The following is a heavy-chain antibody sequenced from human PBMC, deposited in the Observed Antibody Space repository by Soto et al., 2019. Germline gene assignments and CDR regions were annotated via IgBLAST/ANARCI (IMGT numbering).Heavy chain of an antibody. CDR2: IYYSGST. CDR3: ARGGRRSPGMDV. V-gene: IGHV4-31*03. Sequence: QVQLQESGPGLVKPSQTLSLTCTVSGGSISSGGYYWSWIRHHLGKGLEWIGYIYYSGSTYYNPSLKSRVTISVDTSKNQFSLKLSSVTAADTAVYYCARGGRRSPGMDVWGQGTTVTVSS. CDR1: GGSISSGGYY. J-gene: IGHJ6*02.